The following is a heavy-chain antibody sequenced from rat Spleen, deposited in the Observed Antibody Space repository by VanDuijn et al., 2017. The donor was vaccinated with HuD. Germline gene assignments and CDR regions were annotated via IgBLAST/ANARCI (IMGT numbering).Heavy chain of an antibody. J-gene: IGHJ3*01. CDR3: VRSEGIIRGQFAY. CDR2: MRYNGDT. V-gene: IGHV2-63*01. Sequence: QVQLKESGPGLVQPSQTLSLTCTVSGFSLTSYNVHWVRQPPGKGLEWMGRMRYNGDTSYNSALKSRLSISRDTSKSQVLLKMNSLQTEDTAMYFCVRSEGIIRGQFAYWGQGTLVTVSS. CDR1: GFSLTSYN. D-gene: IGHD4-3*01.